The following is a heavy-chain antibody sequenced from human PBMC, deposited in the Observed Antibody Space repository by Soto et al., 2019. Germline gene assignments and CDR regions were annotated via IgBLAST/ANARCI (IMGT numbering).Heavy chain of an antibody. CDR1: GDSSSSVNW. Sequence: AWETLSLTCGVSGDSSSSVNWWSWVRQSPGRGLEGIGEIYHSGSTNYNPSLKSRVTVSVDKSKNQFSLQLTSVTAADTAVHYCATFSGFFTISPFDAWGQRILVTGSS. CDR3: ATFSGFFTISPFDA. J-gene: IGHJ5*02. V-gene: IGHV4-4*02. CDR2: IYHSGST. D-gene: IGHD2-8*01.